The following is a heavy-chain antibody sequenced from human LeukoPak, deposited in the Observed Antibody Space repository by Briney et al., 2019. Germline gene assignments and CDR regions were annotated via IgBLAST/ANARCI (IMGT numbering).Heavy chain of an antibody. Sequence: PGGSLRLSCAASGFTFSDYYMSWIRQAPGKGLEWVSYISSSGSTIYYADSVKGRFTISRDNAKNSLYLQMNSLRAEDTAVYYCARTPRDCSGTSCYIFDYWGQGTLVTVSS. CDR1: GFTFSDYY. CDR2: ISSSGSTI. V-gene: IGHV3-11*01. D-gene: IGHD2-2*01. J-gene: IGHJ4*02. CDR3: ARTPRDCSGTSCYIFDY.